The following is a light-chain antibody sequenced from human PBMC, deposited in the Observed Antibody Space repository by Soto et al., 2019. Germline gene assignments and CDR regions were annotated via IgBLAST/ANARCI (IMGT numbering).Light chain of an antibody. CDR1: SSNVGSYIL. V-gene: IGLV2-23*01. J-gene: IGLJ2*01. Sequence: QSVLTQPASVSGSPGQSITISCTGTSSNVGSYILVSWYQQHPGKAPKLMIYEASKRPSGVSNRISGSKSGNTASLTISGLQAEDEADYYCCSYAGSSTYVFGGGTKVTVL. CDR2: EAS. CDR3: CSYAGSSTYV.